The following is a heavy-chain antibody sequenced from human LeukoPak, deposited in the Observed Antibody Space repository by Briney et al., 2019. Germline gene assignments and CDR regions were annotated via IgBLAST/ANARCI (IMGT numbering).Heavy chain of an antibody. J-gene: IGHJ5*02. CDR2: IIPIFGTA. D-gene: IGHD3-10*01. V-gene: IGHV1-69*13. CDR1: GGTFSSYA. CDR3: ALGSRGVMTDWFDP. Sequence: ASVKVSCKASGGTFSSYAISWVRQAPGQGLEWMGRIIPIFGTANYAQKYQGRVTITADESTSTAHIELSSLRSEDTAMYYCALGSRGVMTDWFDPWGQGTLVTVSS.